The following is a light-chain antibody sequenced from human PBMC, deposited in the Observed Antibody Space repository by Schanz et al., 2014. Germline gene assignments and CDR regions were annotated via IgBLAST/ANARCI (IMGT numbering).Light chain of an antibody. CDR3: QQYGSSPWT. CDR1: QGIGSN. Sequence: ETLMTQSPATLSVSPGGRATLSCRASQGIGSNFAWYRQKPGQAPSLLIYGASSRATGIPDRFSGSGSGTDFTLTISRLEPEDFAVYYCQQYGSSPWTFGQGTKVEIK. CDR2: GAS. J-gene: IGKJ1*01. V-gene: IGKV3-20*01.